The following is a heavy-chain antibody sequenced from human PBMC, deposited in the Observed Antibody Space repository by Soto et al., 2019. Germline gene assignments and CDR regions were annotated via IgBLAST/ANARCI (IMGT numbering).Heavy chain of an antibody. CDR3: ANCPTLYAPTYNWFDP. J-gene: IGHJ5*02. CDR2: ISSSGGST. D-gene: IGHD2-2*01. V-gene: IGHV3-23*01. CDR1: GFTFSSYA. Sequence: GGSLRLSCAASGFTFSSYAMSWVRQAPGKGLEWVSAISSSGGSTYYADSVRGRFTISRGNSKKTLYLQRSRLGTEDTAVYYCANCPTLYAPTYNWFDPWGQGTLVTVSS.